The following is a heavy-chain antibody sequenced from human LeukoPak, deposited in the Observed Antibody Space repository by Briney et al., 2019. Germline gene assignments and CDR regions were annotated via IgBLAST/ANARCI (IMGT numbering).Heavy chain of an antibody. V-gene: IGHV3-23*01. D-gene: IGHD6-25*01. J-gene: IGHJ4*02. CDR3: AKSGGAVSDY. CDR2: ISGSGGRT. Sequence: GGSLRLSCAASGFTFSTYGMSWVRQAPGKGLEWVSAISGSGGRTHYADSVKGRFTISRDNSKNTLFLQMNSLRAEDTAIYYCAKSGGAVSDYWGQGTLVTVSS. CDR1: GFTFSTYG.